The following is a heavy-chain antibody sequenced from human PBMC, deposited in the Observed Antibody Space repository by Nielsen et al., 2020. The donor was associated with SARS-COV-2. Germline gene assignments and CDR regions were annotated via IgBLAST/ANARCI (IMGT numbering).Heavy chain of an antibody. CDR1: GYTFTTYW. V-gene: IGHV5-51*01. J-gene: IGHJ4*02. CDR2: IYPGDSDI. CDR3: GRLRDRFSSGWHLDY. Sequence: GESLKISCKASGYTFTTYWIGWVRQMPGNGLEWMGTIYPGDSDIRYSPSFQGQVTISVDKSINTAYLQWSSLRASDSAIYYCGRLRDRFSSGWHLDYWGQGTLVTVSS. D-gene: IGHD6-25*01.